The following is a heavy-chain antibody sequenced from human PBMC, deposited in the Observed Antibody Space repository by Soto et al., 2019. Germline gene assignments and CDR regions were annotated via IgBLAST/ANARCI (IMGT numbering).Heavy chain of an antibody. J-gene: IGHJ4*02. CDR2: SSGSGSGGST. CDR1: GFTFTNYA. CDR3: AKDRDDYRNYVFDY. V-gene: IGHV3-23*01. Sequence: PGGSLRICCAASGFTFTNYAMTWVRQAPGKGLEWVSISSGSGSGGSTNYADSVKGRFTISRDNSKNTLYLQMNSLRVEDTAVYYCAKDRDDYRNYVFDYWGQGTLVTVSS. D-gene: IGHD4-4*01.